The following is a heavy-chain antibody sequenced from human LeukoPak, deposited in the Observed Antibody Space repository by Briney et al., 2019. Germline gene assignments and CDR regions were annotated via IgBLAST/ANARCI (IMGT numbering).Heavy chain of an antibody. CDR3: ARDLYYYDSSGYPGFDP. CDR2: IIPIFGTA. J-gene: IGHJ5*02. D-gene: IGHD3-22*01. Sequence: ASVKVSCKASGGTFSSYAISWVRQAPGQGLEWMGGIIPIFGTANYAQKFQGRVTITTDESTSTAYMELSSLRSEDTAVYYCARDLYYYDSSGYPGFDPWGQGTLVTVSS. CDR1: GGTFSSYA. V-gene: IGHV1-69*05.